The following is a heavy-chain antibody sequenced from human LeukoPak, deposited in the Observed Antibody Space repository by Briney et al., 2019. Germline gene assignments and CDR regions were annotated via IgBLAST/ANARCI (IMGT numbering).Heavy chain of an antibody. J-gene: IGHJ3*02. CDR2: ISYDGSNK. Sequence: LAGGSLRLSCAASGFTFSSYGMHWVRQAPGKGLEWVAVISYDGSNKYYADSVKGRFTISRDNSKNTLYLQMNSLRAEDTAVYYCAGGYSYGNYGDAFDIWGQGTMVTVSS. CDR3: AGGYSYGNYGDAFDI. CDR1: GFTFSSYG. V-gene: IGHV3-30*03. D-gene: IGHD5-18*01.